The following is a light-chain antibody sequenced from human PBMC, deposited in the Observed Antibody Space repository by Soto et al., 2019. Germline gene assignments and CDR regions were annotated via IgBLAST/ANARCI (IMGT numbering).Light chain of an antibody. Sequence: DIVLTQSPGTLSLSPGERATLSCRASQSVSSKYLAWYQQKPGQAPRVLIYGTSIRASGVPERFSGGGSGTDFTLTITRLEPEDFAVYYCQQYGSSLLTFGPGTKVDFK. CDR2: GTS. CDR1: QSVSSKY. V-gene: IGKV3-20*01. CDR3: QQYGSSLLT. J-gene: IGKJ3*01.